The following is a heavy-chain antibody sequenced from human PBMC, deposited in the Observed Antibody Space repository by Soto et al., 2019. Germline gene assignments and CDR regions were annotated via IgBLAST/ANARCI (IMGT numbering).Heavy chain of an antibody. J-gene: IGHJ4*02. Sequence: DVQLLESGGDLVQPGGSLRLSCAASGFTFSTYGMYWVRQAPGKGLEHVSSISVRGDATAYADSVKGRFTVSRDNSKNTLYLQMNSLRAEDTAVYYCAKALVWGITAFDYWGQGTLVTVSS. V-gene: IGHV3-23*01. CDR2: ISVRGDAT. D-gene: IGHD3-10*01. CDR3: AKALVWGITAFDY. CDR1: GFTFSTYG.